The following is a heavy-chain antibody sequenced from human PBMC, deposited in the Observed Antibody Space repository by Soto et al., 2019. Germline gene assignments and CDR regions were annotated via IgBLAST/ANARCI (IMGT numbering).Heavy chain of an antibody. J-gene: IGHJ6*02. CDR1: GYRFSSFW. CDR3: ARHIGGKYDSIGYYLSYYYYGMDV. Sequence: PGESLKISCKISGYRFSSFWIAWVRQKPGKGLEWMGIIYPGDATTIYSPSFQGRLTISVDMSISTAHLQWYDLKASDSAMYYCARHIGGKYDSIGYYLSYYYYGMDVWGQGTSVTGSS. CDR2: IYPGDATT. D-gene: IGHD3-22*01. V-gene: IGHV5-51*01.